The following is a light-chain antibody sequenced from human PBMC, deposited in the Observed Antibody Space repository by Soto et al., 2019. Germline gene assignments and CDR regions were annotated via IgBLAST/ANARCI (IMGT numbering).Light chain of an antibody. CDR2: EVS. CDR1: SSDVGAYTS. J-gene: IGLJ2*01. Sequence: QSVLTQPASVSGSPGQSITISCTGSSSDVGAYTSVSWYQQVPGTAPKAMIYEVSSRPSGVSNRFSGSKSGNTASLTISGLQAEDEAYYYCSSYTTSTSFILFGGGTQLTVL. CDR3: SSYTTSTSFIL. V-gene: IGLV2-14*01.